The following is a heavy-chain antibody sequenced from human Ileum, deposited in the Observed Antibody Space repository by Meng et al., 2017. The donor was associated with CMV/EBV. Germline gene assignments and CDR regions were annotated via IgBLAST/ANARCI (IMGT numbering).Heavy chain of an antibody. D-gene: IGHD6-19*01. Sequence: GSVSACDTPSPTCNVSGDSLGRNFVSRIRQPSGKGLEWIGRIYSSGGTFYNPSLNSRGPMSVDKAKNQFSLSLASVTAADTAIYFCAREESVGIAVTGTFDYWGQGILVTVSS. V-gene: IGHV4-4*07. CDR1: GDSLGRNF. CDR3: AREESVGIAVTGTFDY. J-gene: IGHJ4*02. CDR2: IYSSGGT.